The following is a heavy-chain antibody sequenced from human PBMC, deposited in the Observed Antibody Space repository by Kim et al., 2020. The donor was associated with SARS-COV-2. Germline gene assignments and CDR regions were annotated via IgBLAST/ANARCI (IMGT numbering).Heavy chain of an antibody. V-gene: IGHV3-23*01. D-gene: IGHD5-12*01. Sequence: DSVKGRFTISRDNAKNTLYLQMNSLRAEDTAVYYCAKVMQWLRSNPYFDYWGQGTLVTVSS. J-gene: IGHJ4*02. CDR3: AKVMQWLRSNPYFDY.